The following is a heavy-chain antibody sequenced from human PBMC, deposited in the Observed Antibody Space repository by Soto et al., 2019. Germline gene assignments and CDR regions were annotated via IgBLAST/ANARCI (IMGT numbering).Heavy chain of an antibody. Sequence: PSETLSLTCTVSGCSISSSSYYWGWIRQPPGKGLEWIGSIYYSGSTYYNPSLKGRVTIPVDTSKYQFSLKLSSVTAADTAVYYCARHVYSTDSWLQFIFDYRGQGTLVTVSS. V-gene: IGHV4-39*01. CDR2: IYYSGST. CDR1: GCSISSSSYY. D-gene: IGHD5-12*01. J-gene: IGHJ4*02. CDR3: ARHVYSTDSWLQFIFDY.